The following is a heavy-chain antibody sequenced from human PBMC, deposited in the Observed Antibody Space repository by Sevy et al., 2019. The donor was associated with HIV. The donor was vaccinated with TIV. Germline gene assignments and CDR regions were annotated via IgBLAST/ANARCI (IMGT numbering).Heavy chain of an antibody. CDR2: IYSGGST. V-gene: IGHV3-53*01. CDR3: ARAPYDSSGYFY. J-gene: IGHJ4*02. Sequence: GGSLRLSCAASGFTVSSNYMSWVRQAPGKGLEWVSVIYSGGSTYYADSVKSRFTISRDNSKNTLYLQMNSLRAEDTAVYYCARAPYDSSGYFYWGQGTLVTVSS. CDR1: GFTVSSNY. D-gene: IGHD3-22*01.